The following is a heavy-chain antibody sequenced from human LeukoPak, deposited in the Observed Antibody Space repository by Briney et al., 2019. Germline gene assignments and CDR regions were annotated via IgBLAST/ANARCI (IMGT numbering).Heavy chain of an antibody. J-gene: IGHJ4*02. V-gene: IGHV3-23*01. CDR1: GYTFTSYG. Sequence: SCKASGYTFTSYGISWVRQAPGKGLEWVSDISGSGGSTYYADSVKGRFTISRDNSKNTMYLQMNSLRAEDTAVYYCAKRIQSAMAMGYWGQGTLVTVSS. CDR2: ISGSGGST. D-gene: IGHD5-18*01. CDR3: AKRIQSAMAMGY.